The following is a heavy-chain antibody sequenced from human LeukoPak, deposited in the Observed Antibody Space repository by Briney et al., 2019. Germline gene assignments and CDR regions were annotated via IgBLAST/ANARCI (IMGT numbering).Heavy chain of an antibody. J-gene: IGHJ3*02. CDR1: AFEFSKQW. D-gene: IGHD3-9*01. Sequence: GGSLRLSCAVSAFEFSKQWMSWVRQAPGKGLEWMANIKQDGSQKYSADSVRGRFTISRDNANNSLYLQMNRLRAEDTALYFCARHKDWAFDIWGQGTMVTVSS. CDR2: IKQDGSQK. CDR3: ARHKDWAFDI. V-gene: IGHV3-7*04.